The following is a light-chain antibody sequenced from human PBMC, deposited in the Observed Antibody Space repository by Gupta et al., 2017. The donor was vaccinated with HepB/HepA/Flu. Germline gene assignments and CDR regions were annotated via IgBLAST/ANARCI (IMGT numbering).Light chain of an antibody. CDR3: QQINTYPLT. Sequence: DIQLTQSPSFLSASVGDRVIITCRASQGISSSLAWFQQKPGRAPNLLIYAASTLQSGVPSRFSGSGSGTEFTLTISSLQPEDFATYYCQQINTYPLTFGPGTEVDIK. CDR2: AAS. J-gene: IGKJ3*01. V-gene: IGKV1-9*01. CDR1: QGISSS.